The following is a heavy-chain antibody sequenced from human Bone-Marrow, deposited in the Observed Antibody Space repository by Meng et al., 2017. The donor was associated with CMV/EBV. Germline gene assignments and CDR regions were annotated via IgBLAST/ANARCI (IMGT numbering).Heavy chain of an antibody. CDR2: IYPGDSDT. CDR1: GHSFTSYW. D-gene: IGHD2-2*01. J-gene: IGHJ6*02. Sequence: GGSLRLFCKGSGHSFTSYWNGWARQMPGKGLEWMGIIYPGDSDTRYSPSFQGQVTIPAHKSISTAYLRWSSLKALDTAMYYFARNGFTCSCTGYDESLYYYGMDVWGQGTTVAVSS. V-gene: IGHV5-51*01. CDR3: ARNGFTCSCTGYDESLYYYGMDV.